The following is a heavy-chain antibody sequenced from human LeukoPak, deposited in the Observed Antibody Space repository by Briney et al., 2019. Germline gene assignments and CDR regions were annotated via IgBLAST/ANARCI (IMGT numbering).Heavy chain of an antibody. Sequence: GASVKVSCKASGGTFSSYAISWVRQAPGQGLEWMGGIIPIFGTANYAQKFQGRVTITTDESTSTAYTELSSLRSEDTAVYYCASRSGYSGYGYFDYWGQGTLVTVSS. CDR3: ASRSGYSGYGYFDY. CDR2: IIPIFGTA. V-gene: IGHV1-69*05. D-gene: IGHD5-12*01. CDR1: GGTFSSYA. J-gene: IGHJ4*02.